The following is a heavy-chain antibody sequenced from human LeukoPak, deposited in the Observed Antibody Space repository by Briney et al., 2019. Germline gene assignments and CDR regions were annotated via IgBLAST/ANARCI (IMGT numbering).Heavy chain of an antibody. CDR1: AFPFSTYV. J-gene: IGHJ4*02. Sequence: GGSLRLSCAASAFPFSTYVMSWVRQAPGGGLEWISSISGDGARTYYTNFVKGRFTIFRDNPKNTLFLQVNSLRVEDTAVYYCAKGGLTTPLHYWGQGTLVTVSS. CDR2: ISGDGART. CDR3: AKGGLTTPLHY. D-gene: IGHD1-14*01. V-gene: IGHV3-23*01.